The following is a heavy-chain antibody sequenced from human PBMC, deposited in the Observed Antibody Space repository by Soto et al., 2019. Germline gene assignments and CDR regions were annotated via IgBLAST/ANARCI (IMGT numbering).Heavy chain of an antibody. CDR1: GQSISSGHY. Sequence: PSETLSLPCTVSGQSISSGHYWGWLRQPPGKGPGWIGSMHHSGTTHYNPSLRSRVTISMDTSKDQFSLKLRSVTAADTALYYCARDQGYGEISPYLDFWGQGTLVTVSS. CDR3: ARDQGYGEISPYLDF. V-gene: IGHV4-38-2*02. D-gene: IGHD5-18*01. J-gene: IGHJ4*02. CDR2: MHHSGTT.